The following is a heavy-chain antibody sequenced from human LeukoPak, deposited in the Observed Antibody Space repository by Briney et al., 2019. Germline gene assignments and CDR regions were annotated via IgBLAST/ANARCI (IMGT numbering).Heavy chain of an antibody. Sequence: GGSLRLSCAASGFTFSSYSMNWVRQAPGKGLEWVSSISSSSSYIYYADSVKGRFTISRDNSKNTVYVQMNSLRVEDTAVYYCAKITDGELRRFDYWGQGTRVTVSS. CDR2: ISSSSSYI. CDR3: AKITDGELRRFDY. D-gene: IGHD1-26*01. V-gene: IGHV3-21*01. J-gene: IGHJ4*02. CDR1: GFTFSSYS.